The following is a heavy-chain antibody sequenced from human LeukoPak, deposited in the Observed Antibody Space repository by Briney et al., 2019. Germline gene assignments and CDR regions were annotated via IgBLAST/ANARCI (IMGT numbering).Heavy chain of an antibody. CDR3: ARRGYSLFDY. D-gene: IGHD1-26*01. CDR1: GGSFSGYY. J-gene: IGHJ4*02. CDR2: INHSGST. Sequence: SETLSLTCAVYGGSFSGYYWCWIRQPPGKGLEWIGEINHSGSTNYNPSLKSRVTISVDTSKNQFSLKLSSVTAADTAVYYCARRGYSLFDYWGQGTLVTVSS. V-gene: IGHV4-34*01.